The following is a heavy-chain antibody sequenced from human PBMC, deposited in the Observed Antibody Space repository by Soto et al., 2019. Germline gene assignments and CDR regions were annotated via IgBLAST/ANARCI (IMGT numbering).Heavy chain of an antibody. CDR1: GESISSSSYY. J-gene: IGHJ4*02. V-gene: IGHV4-39*01. CDR2: IYYSGRT. CDR3: DRQRTTVVTQAYFDH. D-gene: IGHD2-21*02. Sequence: ETLCLTCIVSGESISSSSYYWGWIRQPPGKGLEWIGSIYYSGRTYYNPSFKSRVTISIDTSKNQFSLKLSSVTATDTAVYYCDRQRTTVVTQAYFDHWGQGALVTVSS.